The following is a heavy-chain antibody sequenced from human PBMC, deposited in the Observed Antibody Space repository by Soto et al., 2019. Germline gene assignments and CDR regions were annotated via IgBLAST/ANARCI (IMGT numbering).Heavy chain of an antibody. V-gene: IGHV1-18*01. J-gene: IGHJ6*02. D-gene: IGHD3-3*01. CDR2: ISAYNGNT. CDR1: GYTFTSYG. Sequence: GASVKVSCKASGYTFTSYGISWVRQAPGQGLEWMGWISAYNGNTNYAQKPQGRVTMTTDTSTSTAYMELRSLRSDDTAVYYCARDVLTYDFWSPSGAYYYYGMDVWGQGTTVTVSS. CDR3: ARDVLTYDFWSPSGAYYYYGMDV.